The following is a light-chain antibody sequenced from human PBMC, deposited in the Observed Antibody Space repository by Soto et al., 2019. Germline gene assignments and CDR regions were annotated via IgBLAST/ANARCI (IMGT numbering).Light chain of an antibody. CDR1: QGIGSW. V-gene: IGKV1-12*01. CDR3: QQANSFPLT. Sequence: DIQMTQSPSSVSASVGDTVTITCRASQGIGSWLGWYQQKPGKAPQLLIYGASSLQSGVPPRFSGSEAETDFTLIISSLQPEDFASYYCQQANSFPLTFGGGTKVEIK. J-gene: IGKJ4*01. CDR2: GAS.